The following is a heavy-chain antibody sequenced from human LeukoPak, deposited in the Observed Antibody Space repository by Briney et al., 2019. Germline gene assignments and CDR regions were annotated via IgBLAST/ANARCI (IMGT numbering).Heavy chain of an antibody. J-gene: IGHJ4*02. CDR3: AKALYGDYLYDL. CDR2: IGGSGGST. Sequence: GGSLRLSCAASGFTFSSYAMSWVRQAPGKGLEWVSAIGGSGGSTYYADSVKGRFTISRDNSKNTLYLQMNSLRAEDTAVYYCAKALYGDYLYDLWGQGTLVTVSS. CDR1: GFTFSSYA. V-gene: IGHV3-23*01. D-gene: IGHD4-17*01.